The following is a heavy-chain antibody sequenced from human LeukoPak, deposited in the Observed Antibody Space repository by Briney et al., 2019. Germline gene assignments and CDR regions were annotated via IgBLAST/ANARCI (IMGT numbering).Heavy chain of an antibody. Sequence: GGSLRLSCAASGFTFSSHWMHWVRQAPGKGLVWVSRINSDGSSISYADSVKGRFTISRDNAKNTLYLQMNSLRAEDTAVYYCARVIGYSGYDAFDYWGQGTLVTVSS. J-gene: IGHJ4*02. D-gene: IGHD5-12*01. CDR2: INSDGSSI. V-gene: IGHV3-74*01. CDR3: ARVIGYSGYDAFDY. CDR1: GFTFSSHW.